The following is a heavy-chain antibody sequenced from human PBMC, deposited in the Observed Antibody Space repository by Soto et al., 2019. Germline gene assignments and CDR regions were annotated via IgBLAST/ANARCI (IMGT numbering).Heavy chain of an antibody. V-gene: IGHV3-74*01. CDR1: GFTFSSYW. J-gene: IGHJ4*01. CDR2: IDNDRSRT. CDR3: VRAQPAEEALIDF. Sequence: EVQLVESGGGLVQPGGSLRLSCAASGFTFSSYWLHWVRQVPGKGLVWVARIDNDRSRTDYADSVKGRFTISRDNAKNTVSLQMNSLRGDDTAVYYCVRAQPAEEALIDFWAQGNLVTVSS.